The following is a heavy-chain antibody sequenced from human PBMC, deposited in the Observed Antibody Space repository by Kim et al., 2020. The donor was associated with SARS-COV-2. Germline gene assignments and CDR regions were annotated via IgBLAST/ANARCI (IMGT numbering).Heavy chain of an antibody. CDR3: AREDITMITSLDH. D-gene: IGHD3-22*01. CDR1: GYSFTTYV. CDR2: ITAANSNT. J-gene: IGHJ4*02. Sequence: ASVKVSCKASGYSFTTYVMHWVRQAPGQRLEWMGWITAANSNTKYSQRFQGRVTFTRDTSASTAYMELSSLRSEDTAVYFCAREDITMITSLDHWGQGTL. V-gene: IGHV1-3*01.